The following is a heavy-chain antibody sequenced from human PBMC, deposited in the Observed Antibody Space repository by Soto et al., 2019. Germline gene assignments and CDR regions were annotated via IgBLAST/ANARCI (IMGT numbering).Heavy chain of an antibody. Sequence: GGSLRLSCSASGFTFNNYAMTWVRQAPGKGLEWVSAISGSGGRTYYADSVKGRFTISRDNVKNTLSLQMNSLRAEDTALYYCAKGKSSVYGDFDMWGQGTMVTVSS. CDR3: AKGKSSVYGDFDM. CDR1: GFTFNNYA. D-gene: IGHD3-22*01. CDR2: ISGSGGRT. J-gene: IGHJ3*02. V-gene: IGHV3-23*01.